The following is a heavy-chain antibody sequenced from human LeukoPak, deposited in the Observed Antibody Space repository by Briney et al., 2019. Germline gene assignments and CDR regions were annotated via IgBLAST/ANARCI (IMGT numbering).Heavy chain of an antibody. J-gene: IGHJ4*02. D-gene: IGHD3-3*02. Sequence: PSETLSLTCTVSGGSISSNSYYWGWIRQPPGKGLEWIGSIYYSGTTYYNPSLQSRVTISVDTSKNQFSLRLSSVTAADTAVYYCAREFSTNDFDNWGRGILVTVSS. CDR1: GGSISSNSYY. CDR3: AREFSTNDFDN. CDR2: IYYSGTT. V-gene: IGHV4-39*07.